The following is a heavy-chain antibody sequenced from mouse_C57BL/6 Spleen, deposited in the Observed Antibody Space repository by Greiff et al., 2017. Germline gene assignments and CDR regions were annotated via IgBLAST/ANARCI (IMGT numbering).Heavy chain of an antibody. Sequence: VQLQQSGPVLVKPGASVKMSCKASGYTFTDYYMNWVKQSHGKSLEWIGVINPYNGGTSYNQKFEGKATLTVDKSSSTAYLELNSLTSEDSAVYYCAKRRSYAMDDWGQGTSVTVSS. CDR3: AKRRSYAMDD. V-gene: IGHV1-19*01. CDR2: INPYNGGT. J-gene: IGHJ4*01. CDR1: GYTFTDYY.